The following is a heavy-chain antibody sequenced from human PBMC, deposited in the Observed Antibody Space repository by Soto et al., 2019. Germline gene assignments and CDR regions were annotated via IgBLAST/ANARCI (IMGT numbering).Heavy chain of an antibody. V-gene: IGHV1-2*02. J-gene: IGHJ6*02. CDR3: ARDLSIAARPSTIYYYYYGMDV. CDR1: GYTFTGYY. Sequence: GASVKVSCKASGYTFTGYYMHWVRQAPGQGLEWMGWINPNSGGTNYAQKFQGRVTMTRDTSISTAYMELSRLRSDDTAVYYCARDLSIAARPSTIYYYYYGMDVWGQGTTVTVSS. D-gene: IGHD6-6*01. CDR2: INPNSGGT.